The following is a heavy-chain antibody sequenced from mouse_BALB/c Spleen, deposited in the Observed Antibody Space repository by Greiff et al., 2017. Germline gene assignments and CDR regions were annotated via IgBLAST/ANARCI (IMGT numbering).Heavy chain of an antibody. CDR3: TRCYDYDWYFDV. CDR2: INPSNGGT. CDR1: GYTFTSYY. V-gene: IGHV1S81*02. J-gene: IGHJ1*01. D-gene: IGHD2-4*01. Sequence: VKLQESGAELVKPGASVKLSCKASGYTFTSYYMYWVKQRPGQGLEWIGEINPSNGGTNFNEKFKSKATLTVDKSSSTAYMQLSSLTSEDSAVYYCTRCYDYDWYFDVWGAGTTVTVSS.